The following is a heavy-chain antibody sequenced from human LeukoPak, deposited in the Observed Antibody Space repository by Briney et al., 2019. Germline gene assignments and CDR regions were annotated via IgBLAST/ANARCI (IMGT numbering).Heavy chain of an antibody. Sequence: ASVKVSCKASGYTFNSYGISWVRQAPGQGLEWMGWISAYNGNTNYAQKVQGRVTMTTDTSTSTAYMELSSLRSDDTAVYYCARDLPPYYFDYWGQGTLVTVSS. V-gene: IGHV1-18*01. CDR1: GYTFNSYG. CDR3: ARDLPPYYFDY. J-gene: IGHJ4*02. CDR2: ISAYNGNT.